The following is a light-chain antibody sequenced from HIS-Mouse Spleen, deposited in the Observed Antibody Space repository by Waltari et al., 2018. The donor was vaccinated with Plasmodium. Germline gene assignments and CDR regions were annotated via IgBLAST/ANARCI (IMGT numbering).Light chain of an antibody. CDR1: ALPKKF. V-gene: IGLV3-10*01. Sequence: SYELTQPPSVPVSPGQTPRTTSAGDALPKKFAYWYRQKSGQAPVLVIYEDSKRPSGIPERFSGSSSGTMATLTISGAQVEDEADYYCYSTDSSGNHRVFGGGTKLTVL. CDR3: YSTDSSGNHRV. CDR2: EDS. J-gene: IGLJ3*02.